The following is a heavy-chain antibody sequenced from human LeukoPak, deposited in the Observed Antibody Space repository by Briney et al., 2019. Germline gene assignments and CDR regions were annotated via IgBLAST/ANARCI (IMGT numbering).Heavy chain of an antibody. CDR1: GGSFSSYS. D-gene: IGHD3-22*01. CDR3: ARDGYDSSGYYYPLGY. CDR2: IYYSGST. V-gene: IGHV4-59*01. J-gene: IGHJ4*02. Sequence: SETLSLTCTVSGGSFSSYSWNWIRQPPGKGLEWIGYIYYSGSTNYNPSLKSRVTISVDTSKNQFSLKLSSVTAADTAVYYCARDGYDSSGYYYPLGYWGQGTLVTVSS.